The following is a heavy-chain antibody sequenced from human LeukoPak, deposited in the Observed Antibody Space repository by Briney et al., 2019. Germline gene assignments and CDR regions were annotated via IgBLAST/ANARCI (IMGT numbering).Heavy chain of an antibody. Sequence: HPGGSLRLSCAASGFTFSSYAMHWVRQAPGKGLEYVSAISNNGGSTYYASSVKGRFTISRDNFKNTLFLQMGSLRAEDMAVYYCARLGMNLWDRIVGATGFDYWGQGTLVTVSS. D-gene: IGHD1-26*01. J-gene: IGHJ4*02. CDR2: ISNNGGST. V-gene: IGHV3-64*01. CDR1: GFTFSSYA. CDR3: ARLGMNLWDRIVGATGFDY.